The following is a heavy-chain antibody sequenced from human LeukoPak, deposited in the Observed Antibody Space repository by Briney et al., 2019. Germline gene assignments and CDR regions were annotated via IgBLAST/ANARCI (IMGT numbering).Heavy chain of an antibody. CDR3: GRDRHWNQGNFDY. D-gene: IGHD1-1*01. Sequence: AASVKVSCKTFGYTITGYYIHWVRQAPGQGLEWMGWINPNSGGTNSAQKFQGRVTMTRDTSIGTAYMELNRLTYDDTAVYYCGRDRHWNQGNFDYWGQGTLVTVSS. CDR2: INPNSGGT. CDR1: GYTITGYY. J-gene: IGHJ4*02. V-gene: IGHV1-2*02.